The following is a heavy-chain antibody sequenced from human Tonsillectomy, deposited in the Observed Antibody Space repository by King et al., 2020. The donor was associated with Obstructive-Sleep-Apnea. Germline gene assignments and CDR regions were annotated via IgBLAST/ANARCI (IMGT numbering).Heavy chain of an antibody. J-gene: IGHJ4*02. V-gene: IGHV3-30-3*01. Sequence: QLVQSGGGVVQPGRSLRLSCAASGFTFSSYAMHWVRQAPGKGLEWVAVISYDGSNKYYADSVKGRFTISRDNSKNTLYLQMNSLRAEDTAVYYCAREGGGDDSSGYPDYWGQGTLVTVSS. D-gene: IGHD3-22*01. CDR3: AREGGGDDSSGYPDY. CDR2: ISYDGSNK. CDR1: GFTFSSYA.